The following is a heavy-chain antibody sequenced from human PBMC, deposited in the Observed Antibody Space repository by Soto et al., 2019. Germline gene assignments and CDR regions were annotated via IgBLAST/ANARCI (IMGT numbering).Heavy chain of an antibody. D-gene: IGHD2-15*01. CDR2: ITTSSSSI. CDR3: ARDGSEGSGEIGYYYYMDV. J-gene: IGHJ6*03. V-gene: IGHV3-21*01. CDR1: GFTFSSYS. Sequence: GGSLRLSCAASGFTFSSYSMNWVRQAPGKGLEWVSSITTSSSSIYYTDSVKGRFTISRANAKNSLYLQMNSLRAEDTAVYYCARDGSEGSGEIGYYYYMDVWGKGTTVTVSS.